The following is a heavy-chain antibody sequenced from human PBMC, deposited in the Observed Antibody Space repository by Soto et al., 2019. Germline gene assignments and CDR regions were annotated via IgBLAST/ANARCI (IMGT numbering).Heavy chain of an antibody. J-gene: IGHJ4*02. D-gene: IGHD6-19*01. V-gene: IGHV1-69*13. Sequence: SVKVSCKASGGTFSSYAISWVRQAPGQGLEWMGGIIPIFGTANYAQKFQGRVTITADESTSTAYMELSSLRSEDTAVYYCARRVAVAGTRDYFDYWGQGTLVTVSS. CDR2: IIPIFGTA. CDR3: ARRVAVAGTRDYFDY. CDR1: GGTFSSYA.